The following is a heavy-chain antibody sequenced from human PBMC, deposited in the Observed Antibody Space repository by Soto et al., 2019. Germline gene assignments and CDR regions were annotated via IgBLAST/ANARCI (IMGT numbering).Heavy chain of an antibody. V-gene: IGHV3-74*01. CDR2: INSDGSNT. J-gene: IGHJ4*02. CDR3: ATGFSSSLYTLIY. D-gene: IGHD6-13*01. Sequence: GGSLRLSYAASGFTLRSNWIHWVRQAPGKGLVWVSRINSDGSNTNYADSVKGRFTISKDNAKNTLYLQMNSLRAEDTAVYYCATGFSSSLYTLIYWGQEALVTVSS. CDR1: GFTLRSNW.